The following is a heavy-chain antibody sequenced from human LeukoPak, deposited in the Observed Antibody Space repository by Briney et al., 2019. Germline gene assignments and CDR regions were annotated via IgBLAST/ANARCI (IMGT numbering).Heavy chain of an antibody. CDR2: INTDGTST. Sequence: GGSLRLSCVASGFTFSSYWMHWVRQAPGKGLVWVSRINTDGTSTTYADSVKGRFTISRDNAKNTLYLQMNSLRAEDTAVYYCAREGGIYDSRRPGDYWGQGTLVTVSS. CDR3: AREGGIYDSRRPGDY. J-gene: IGHJ4*02. D-gene: IGHD3-22*01. CDR1: GFTFSSYW. V-gene: IGHV3-74*01.